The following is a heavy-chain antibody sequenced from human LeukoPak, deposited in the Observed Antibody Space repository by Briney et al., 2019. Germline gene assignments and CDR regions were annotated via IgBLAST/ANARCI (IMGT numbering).Heavy chain of an antibody. CDR2: ISSSSSYI. CDR3: ARDDVAARLFDY. J-gene: IGHJ4*02. CDR1: GFTFSSYS. Sequence: GGSLRLSCAASGFTFSSYSMNWVRQAPGKGLEWVSSISSSSSYIYYADSVKGRFTISRDNAKNSLYLQMNSLRAEDTAVYYCARDDVAARLFDYWGQGTLVTVSS. D-gene: IGHD6-6*01. V-gene: IGHV3-21*01.